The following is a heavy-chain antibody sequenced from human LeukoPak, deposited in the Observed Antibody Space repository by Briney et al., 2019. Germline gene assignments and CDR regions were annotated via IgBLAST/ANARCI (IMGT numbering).Heavy chain of an antibody. J-gene: IGHJ5*02. D-gene: IGHD2-2*02. Sequence: ASVKVSCKASGYTFTGYYMHWVRQAPGQGLEWMGWINPNSGGTNYAQKFQGRVTMTRDTSISTAYMELSRLRSDDTAVYYCARPLYCSSTSRYTVPWFDPWGQGTLVTVSS. CDR1: GYTFTGYY. CDR2: INPNSGGT. V-gene: IGHV1-2*02. CDR3: ARPLYCSSTSRYTVPWFDP.